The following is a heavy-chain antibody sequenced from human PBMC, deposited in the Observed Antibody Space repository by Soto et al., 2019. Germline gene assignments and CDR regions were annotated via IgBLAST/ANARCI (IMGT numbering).Heavy chain of an antibody. D-gene: IGHD5-18*01. CDR3: ARDKDVDTAMVRTFDY. V-gene: IGHV1-18*01. Sequence: ASVKVSCKASGYTFTSYGISWVRQAPGQGLEWMGWISAYNGNTNYAQKLQGRVTMTTDTSTSTAYMELRSLRSDDTAVYYCARDKDVDTAMVRTFDYWGQGTLVTVSS. J-gene: IGHJ4*02. CDR1: GYTFTSYG. CDR2: ISAYNGNT.